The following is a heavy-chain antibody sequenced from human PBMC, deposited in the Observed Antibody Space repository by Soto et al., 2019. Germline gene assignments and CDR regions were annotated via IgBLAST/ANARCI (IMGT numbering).Heavy chain of an antibody. CDR3: AHAGDYDLLSFDH. V-gene: IGHV2-5*02. Sequence: VSCPTLVNPTQTLTLTCTFSGFSLTTSGVGVGRIRQPPGKALEWLALIYWDDDKRYSPSLKNRLAISKDTSRNRVVLTITNMNPEDTGTYFCAHAGDYDLLSFDHWGPGTLVTVSS. D-gene: IGHD4-17*01. CDR2: IYWDDDK. CDR1: GFSLTTSGVG. J-gene: IGHJ4*02.